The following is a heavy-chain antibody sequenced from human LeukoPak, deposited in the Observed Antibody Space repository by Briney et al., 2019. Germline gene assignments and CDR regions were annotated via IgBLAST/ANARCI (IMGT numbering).Heavy chain of an antibody. J-gene: IGHJ4*02. CDR3: ARTYYYDSSGYSLDY. CDR1: GLTFSSYS. D-gene: IGHD3-22*01. CDR2: ISSSSSTI. V-gene: IGHV3-48*04. Sequence: GGSLRLSCAASGLTFSSYSMNWVRQAPGKGLEWVSYISSSSSTIYYADSVKGRFTISRDNAKNSLYLQMNSLRAEDTAVYYCARTYYYDSSGYSLDYWGQGTLVTVSS.